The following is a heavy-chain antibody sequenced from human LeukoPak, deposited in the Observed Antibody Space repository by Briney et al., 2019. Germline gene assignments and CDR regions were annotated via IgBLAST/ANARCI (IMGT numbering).Heavy chain of an antibody. D-gene: IGHD3-16*01. CDR2: IHHSGSN. V-gene: IGHV4-30-2*01. CDR1: GAYIGSGDDY. CDR3: ARDPSPMGPGAEGAFDI. J-gene: IGHJ3*02. Sequence: SQTLSLTCSVSGAYIGSGDDYWSWIRQPPGRGLEWIGHIHHSGSNQYNPSLKSRVTISLDRSKNQFSLKVTSVTAADTAVYYCARDPSPMGPGAEGAFDIWGQGTLVTVSS.